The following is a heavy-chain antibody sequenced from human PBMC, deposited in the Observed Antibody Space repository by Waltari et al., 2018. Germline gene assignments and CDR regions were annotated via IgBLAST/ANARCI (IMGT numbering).Heavy chain of an antibody. CDR3: ARGSGSYGGLIDY. CDR1: GGSISSYY. CDR2: IYYSVST. V-gene: IGHV4-59*01. J-gene: IGHJ4*02. D-gene: IGHD3-10*01. Sequence: QVQLQESGPGLVKPSETLSLTCTVSGGSISSYYWSWIRQPPGKGLEWIGYIYYSVSTNYNPSLKSRVTISVDTSKNQFSLKLSSVTAADTAVYYCARGSGSYGGLIDYLGQGTLVTVSS.